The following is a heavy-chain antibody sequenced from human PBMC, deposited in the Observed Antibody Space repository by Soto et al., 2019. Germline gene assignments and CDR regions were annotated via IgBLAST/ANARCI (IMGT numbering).Heavy chain of an antibody. J-gene: IGHJ5*02. CDR3: ARQGFYGDSGSNSFDP. D-gene: IGHD4-17*01. V-gene: IGHV5-51*01. Sequence: DSLKISCQASGYNFATYWIAWVRQMPGKGLEYMGIIYPGNSDARYSPSFQGQVTFSADKSISTAYLHWSSLKASDTAMYYCARQGFYGDSGSNSFDPWGKGTLVTV. CDR2: IYPGNSDA. CDR1: GYNFATYW.